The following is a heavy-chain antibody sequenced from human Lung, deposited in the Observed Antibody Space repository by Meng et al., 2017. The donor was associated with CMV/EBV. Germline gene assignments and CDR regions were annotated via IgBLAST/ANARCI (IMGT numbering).Heavy chain of an antibody. D-gene: IGHD2-2*01. V-gene: IGHV3-30*04. Sequence: GRSLRLXXAASGFPFSGHAMHWVRQAPGKGLEWVALMSYDGSKTFYADFVKGRFTISRDNSRNTLYLQMSGLRTDDTAVYYCAKPRSGFVVVPAAIDSWGQGTLVTVSS. CDR2: MSYDGSKT. CDR1: GFPFSGHA. CDR3: AKPRSGFVVVPAAIDS. J-gene: IGHJ4*02.